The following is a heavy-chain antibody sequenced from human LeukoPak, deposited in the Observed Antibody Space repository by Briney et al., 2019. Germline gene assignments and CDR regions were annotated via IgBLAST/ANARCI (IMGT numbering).Heavy chain of an antibody. V-gene: IGHV3-7*01. CDR2: IKEDGSVK. CDR1: GFAFSNSW. Sequence: GGSLRLSCAASGFAFSNSWMTWVRQAPGKGLEWVANIKEDGSVKNYVEYVKGRFTISRDNAKNSLFLQMSSLRVEDTAVYFCARDRAYSTFDYWGQGTLVIVSS. J-gene: IGHJ4*02. CDR3: ARDRAYSTFDY. D-gene: IGHD2/OR15-2a*01.